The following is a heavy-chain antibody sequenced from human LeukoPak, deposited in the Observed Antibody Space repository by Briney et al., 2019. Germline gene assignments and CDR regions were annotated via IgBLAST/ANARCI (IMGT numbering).Heavy chain of an antibody. V-gene: IGHV3-21*01. Sequence: GGSLRLSCAASGFTFSSYSMNWVRQAPGKGLEWVSSISSSSSYIYYADSVKGRFTISRDNAKNSLYLQMNSLRAEDTAVYYCARSSWSGNWFDPWGQGTLVTVSS. J-gene: IGHJ5*02. CDR1: GFTFSSYS. CDR3: ARSSWSGNWFDP. D-gene: IGHD6-13*01. CDR2: ISSSSSYI.